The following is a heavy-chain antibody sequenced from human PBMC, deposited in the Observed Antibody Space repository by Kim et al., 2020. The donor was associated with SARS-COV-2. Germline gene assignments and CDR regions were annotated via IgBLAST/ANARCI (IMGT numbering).Heavy chain of an antibody. Sequence: GGSLRLSCAASGFTFSSYGMHWVRQAPGKGLEWVAVISYDGSNKYYADSVKGRFTISRDNSKNTLYLQMNSLRAEDTAVYYCAKDPNHPWLRLNWFDPWG. D-gene: IGHD5-12*01. CDR1: GFTFSSYG. V-gene: IGHV3-30*18. CDR3: AKDPNHPWLRLNWFDP. J-gene: IGHJ5*02. CDR2: ISYDGSNK.